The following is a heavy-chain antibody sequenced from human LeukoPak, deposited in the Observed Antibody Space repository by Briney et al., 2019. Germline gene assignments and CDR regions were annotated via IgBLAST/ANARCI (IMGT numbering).Heavy chain of an antibody. CDR3: AKDRFGELLYDY. D-gene: IGHD3-10*01. J-gene: IGHJ4*02. CDR2: ISGSGGST. Sequence: PGGSLRLSCAASGFTFSSYAMSWVRQAPGKGLEWVSAISGSGGSTYYADSVKGRFTISRDNSKNTLYLQMNSLRAEVTAVYYCAKDRFGELLYDYWGQGTLVTVSS. V-gene: IGHV3-23*01. CDR1: GFTFSSYA.